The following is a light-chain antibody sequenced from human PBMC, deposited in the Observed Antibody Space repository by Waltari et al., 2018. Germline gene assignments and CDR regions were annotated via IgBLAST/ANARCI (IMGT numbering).Light chain of an antibody. V-gene: IGKV1-9*01. CDR3: QQSNSYPFT. Sequence: TCRASQGIGSYLAWNQQKPGKAPKLLIYAASTLKNAVPSRFSGSGFGTDFTLTISSLQPEDFATYYCQQSNSYPFTFGPGTKVDIK. CDR1: QGIGSY. CDR2: AAS. J-gene: IGKJ3*01.